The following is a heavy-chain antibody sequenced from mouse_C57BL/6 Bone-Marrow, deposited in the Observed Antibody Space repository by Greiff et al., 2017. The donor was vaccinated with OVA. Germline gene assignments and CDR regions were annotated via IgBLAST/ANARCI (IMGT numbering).Heavy chain of an antibody. CDR2: IWGVGST. D-gene: IGHD3-3*01. CDR3: ASVRGLLAY. J-gene: IGHJ3*01. CDR1: GFSLTSYG. Sequence: VMLVESGPGLVAPSQSLSITCTVSGFSLTSYGVDWVRQSPGKGLEWLGVIWGVGSTNYNSALKSRLSISKDNSKSQVFLKMNSLQTDDTAMYYCASVRGLLAYWGQGTLVTVSA. V-gene: IGHV2-6*01.